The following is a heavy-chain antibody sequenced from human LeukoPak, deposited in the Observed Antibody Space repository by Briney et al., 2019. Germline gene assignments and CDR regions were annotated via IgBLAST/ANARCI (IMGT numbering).Heavy chain of an antibody. Sequence: ASVKVSCKASGYTFTGYYMHWVRQAPGQGLEWMGWINPNSGGTNYAQKFQCRVTMTRDTSISTAYMELSRLRSDDTAVYYCARDNRKTYCSGGSCYNYYYYYYGMDVWGQGTTVTVSS. V-gene: IGHV1-2*02. CDR3: ARDNRKTYCSGGSCYNYYYYYYGMDV. CDR2: INPNSGGT. D-gene: IGHD2-15*01. J-gene: IGHJ6*02. CDR1: GYTFTGYY.